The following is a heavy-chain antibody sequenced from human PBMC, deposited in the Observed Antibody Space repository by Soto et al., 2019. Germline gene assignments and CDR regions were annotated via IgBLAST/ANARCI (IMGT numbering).Heavy chain of an antibody. V-gene: IGHV5-51*01. CDR1: GYSFTSYW. CDR2: IYPGDSDT. D-gene: IGHD3-9*01. J-gene: IGHJ6*02. Sequence: PGESLKISCKGSGYSFTSYWIGWVRQMPGKGLEWMGIIYPGDSDTRYSPSFQGQVTISADKSISTAYLQWSSLKASDTAMYYCATYNRCYYDILPGYSLRYMDVWGQGTTVTVSS. CDR3: ATYNRCYYDILPGYSLRYMDV.